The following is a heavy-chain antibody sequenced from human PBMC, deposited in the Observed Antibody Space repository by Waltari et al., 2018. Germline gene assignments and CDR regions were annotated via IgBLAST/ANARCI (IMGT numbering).Heavy chain of an antibody. Sequence: PGLVKPSETLSLTCAVSGYSISSGYYWGWIRQPPGKGLEWIGSIYHSGSTYYNPSLKSRVTISVDTSKNQFSLKLSSVTAADTAVYYCARFSMGVRGVTYWGQGTLVTVSS. V-gene: IGHV4-38-2*01. J-gene: IGHJ4*02. CDR2: IYHSGST. CDR3: ARFSMGVRGVTY. CDR1: GYSISSGYY. D-gene: IGHD3-10*01.